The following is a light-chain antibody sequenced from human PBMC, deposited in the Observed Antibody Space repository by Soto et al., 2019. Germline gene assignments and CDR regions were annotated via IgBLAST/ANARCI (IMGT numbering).Light chain of an antibody. CDR1: ESLFGF. V-gene: IGKV3D-15*01. CDR2: GVS. CDR3: QSYNDWPFA. J-gene: IGKJ2*01. Sequence: DIVLTQSPATLSVSPGDRVTLSCRASESLFGFLAWYQQKPGQAPRLRMYGVSTRATGIPDRFSGGGSATDFTLTISSLQSEDSAFYFCQSYNDWPFASGLGTRLEI.